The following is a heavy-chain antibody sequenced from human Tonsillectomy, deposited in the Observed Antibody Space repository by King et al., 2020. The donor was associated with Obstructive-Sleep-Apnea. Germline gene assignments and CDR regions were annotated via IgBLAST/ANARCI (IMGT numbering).Heavy chain of an antibody. V-gene: IGHV3-48*04. CDR1: RFTFSSYS. CDR2: ISSSSRTI. J-gene: IGHJ4*02. Sequence: QLVESGGGLVQPGGSLRLSCAASRFTFSSYSMNWVRQAPGKGLEWVSYISSSSRTIYYADAVKGRFTTPRDNAKNSLYLQLNSLRAEDTAVYYCAREYCSRTSCYDGLDYWGQGTLVTVSS. D-gene: IGHD2-2*01. CDR3: AREYCSRTSCYDGLDY.